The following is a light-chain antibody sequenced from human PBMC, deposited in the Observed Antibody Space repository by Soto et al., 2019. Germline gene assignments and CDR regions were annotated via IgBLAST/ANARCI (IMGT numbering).Light chain of an antibody. CDR3: TSFTSSTTYV. Sequence: QSALTQPASVSGPPGQSITISCTGTSSDVGGYNYVCWYQHHPGKAPKLIISEVSNRPSGVSDHFSGSKSGNTASLTISGLQPEDEADYYCTSFTSSTTYVFGTGTKVTVL. J-gene: IGLJ1*01. CDR2: EVS. V-gene: IGLV2-14*01. CDR1: SSDVGGYNY.